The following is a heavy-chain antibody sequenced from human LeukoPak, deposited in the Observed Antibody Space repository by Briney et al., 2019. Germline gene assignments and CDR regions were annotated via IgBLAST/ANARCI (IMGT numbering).Heavy chain of an antibody. V-gene: IGHV3-48*03. CDR1: GFTFSSYE. CDR3: TTGLGGDSYGYKGGEVDY. D-gene: IGHD5-18*01. CDR2: ISSSGSTI. Sequence: GGSLRLSCAASGFTFSSYEMNWVRQAPGKGLEWVSYISSSGSTIYYADSVKGRFTISRDNAKNSLYLQMNSLRAEDTAVYYCTTGLGGDSYGYKGGEVDYWGQGTLVPSPQ. J-gene: IGHJ4*02.